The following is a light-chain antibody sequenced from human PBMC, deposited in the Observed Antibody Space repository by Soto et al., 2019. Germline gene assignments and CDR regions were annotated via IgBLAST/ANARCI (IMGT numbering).Light chain of an antibody. Sequence: EIVLTQSPATLSVSPGERATLSCRASQSVSSNLAWYQQKPGQAPRLLIYVASTRVTGIPARFSGGGSGTEFTLPLRSLQSEDFAVYYCQQYNNWPGTFGQGTKVEIK. CDR3: QQYNNWPGT. CDR1: QSVSSN. CDR2: VAS. J-gene: IGKJ1*01. V-gene: IGKV3-15*01.